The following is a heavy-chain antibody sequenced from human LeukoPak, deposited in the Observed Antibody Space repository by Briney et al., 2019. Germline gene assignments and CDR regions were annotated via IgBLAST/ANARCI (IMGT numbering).Heavy chain of an antibody. CDR2: INHSGST. J-gene: IGHJ3*02. D-gene: IGHD6-6*01. Sequence: PSETLSLTCAVSGGSISSNSYYWGWIRQPPGKGLEWIGEINHSGSTNYNLSLKSRVTISVDTSKNQFSLKLSSVTAADTAVYYCARAFEYSSSSWAFDIWGQGTMVTVSS. CDR3: ARAFEYSSSSWAFDI. CDR1: GGSISSNSYY. V-gene: IGHV4-39*07.